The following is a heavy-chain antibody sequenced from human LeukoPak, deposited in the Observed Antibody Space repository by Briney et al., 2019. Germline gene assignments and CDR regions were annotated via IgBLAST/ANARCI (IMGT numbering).Heavy chain of an antibody. CDR2: IWYDGSNK. J-gene: IGHJ4*02. V-gene: IGHV3-33*06. D-gene: IGHD1-26*01. CDR3: AKDVRGGPIVGAGSVDY. CDR1: GFTFSSYG. Sequence: GRSLRLSCAASGFTFSSYGMHWVRQAPGKGLEWVAVIWYDGSNKYYADSVRGRFTISRDNSKNTLYLQMDSLRAEDTAVYYCAKDVRGGPIVGAGSVDYWGQGTLVTVSS.